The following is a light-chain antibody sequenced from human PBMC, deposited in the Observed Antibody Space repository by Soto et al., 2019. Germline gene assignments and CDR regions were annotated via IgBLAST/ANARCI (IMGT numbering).Light chain of an antibody. CDR3: AAWDDSLNGNGV. CDR1: NSNIGSNT. Sequence: QSVLTQPPSASGTPGQRVTISCSGSNSNIGSNTVNWYQQLPGMAPKLLIHSNNYRPSGVPDRFSGSKSGTSASLAISGLQSEDEADYYCAAWDDSLNGNGVFGGGTKVTVL. CDR2: SNN. V-gene: IGLV1-44*01. J-gene: IGLJ2*01.